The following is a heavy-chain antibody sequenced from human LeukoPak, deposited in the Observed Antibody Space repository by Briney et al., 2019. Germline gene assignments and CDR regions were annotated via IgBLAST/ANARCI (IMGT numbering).Heavy chain of an antibody. Sequence: TSETLSLTCAVYGGSFSGYYWGWIRQPPGKGLEWIGEISQSGSTNYNPSLKSRVTISADTSKNHFSLKLSSVTAADTAVYYCTRGHPNRYGSGSYSTGWGQGTLVTVSS. J-gene: IGHJ4*02. V-gene: IGHV4-34*01. CDR2: ISQSGST. D-gene: IGHD3-10*01. CDR3: TRGHPNRYGSGSYSTG. CDR1: GGSFSGYY.